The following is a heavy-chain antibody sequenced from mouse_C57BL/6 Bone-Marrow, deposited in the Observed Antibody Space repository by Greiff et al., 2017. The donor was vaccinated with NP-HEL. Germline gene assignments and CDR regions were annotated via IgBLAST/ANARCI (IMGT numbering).Heavy chain of an antibody. J-gene: IGHJ3*01. D-gene: IGHD1-1*01. Sequence: EVHLVESGGGLVKPGGSLKLSCAASGFTFSSYAMSWVRQTPEKRLEWVATISDGGSYTYYPDNVKGRFTISRDNAKNNLYLQMSHLKSEDTAMYYCAIDYGSSYVAYWGKGILVTVAA. CDR1: GFTFSSYA. CDR3: AIDYGSSYVAY. CDR2: ISDGGSYT. V-gene: IGHV5-4*01.